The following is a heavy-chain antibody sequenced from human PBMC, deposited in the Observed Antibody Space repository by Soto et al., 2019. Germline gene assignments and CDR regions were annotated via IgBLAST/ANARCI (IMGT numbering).Heavy chain of an antibody. CDR1: GYTFTHWY. J-gene: IGHJ4*02. CDR2: INPSSGGT. D-gene: IGHD3-10*01. Sequence: ASVKVSCKASGYTFTHWYVHWVRQAPGQGLEWMGWINPSSGGTKNTQRFQGRLTMTRDTSITTVYMDLTSLRPDDTAVYFCPTGDQNYFDYWSQGILVTVSS. CDR3: PTGDQNYFDY. V-gene: IGHV1-2*02.